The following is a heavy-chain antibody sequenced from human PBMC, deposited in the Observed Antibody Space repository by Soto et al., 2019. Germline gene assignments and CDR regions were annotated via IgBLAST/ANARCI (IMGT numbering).Heavy chain of an antibody. CDR2: ISGGGDSE. V-gene: IGHV3-23*01. CDR3: SQSKKSHCWSFDY. J-gene: IGHJ4*02. Sequence: GGSLTLSCAASGFTFSSYAMSWVRQAPGKGLEWVSGISGGGDSESYPDSVKGRFTISRDNYNNTLLVQRNSLRAENTAVYYFSQSKKSHCWSFDYWGQGTLVTVSS. CDR1: GFTFSSYA.